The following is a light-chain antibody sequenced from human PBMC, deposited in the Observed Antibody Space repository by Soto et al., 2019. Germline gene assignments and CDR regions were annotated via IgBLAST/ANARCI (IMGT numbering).Light chain of an antibody. CDR3: CSYVGATTYV. J-gene: IGLJ1*01. Sequence: SALTQPASVSGSPGQSITISCTGTSSTVGGFNVVSWYQQHPGKAPKVIIYEGIKRPSGVSNRFSGSNSGSTASLTISGLRAEDEADYYCCSYVGATTYVFGTGTKVTVL. V-gene: IGLV2-23*01. CDR2: EGI. CDR1: SSTVGGFNV.